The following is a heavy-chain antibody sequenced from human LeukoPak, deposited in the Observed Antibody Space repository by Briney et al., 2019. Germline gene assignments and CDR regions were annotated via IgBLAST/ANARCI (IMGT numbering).Heavy chain of an antibody. Sequence: ASVKVSCKASGYTFTSYGISWVRQAPGQGGEWMGWISAYNGNTNYAQKLQGRVTMTTDTSTSTAYMELRSLRSDDTAVYYCARDHGNYDFWSGYYTIPLDYWGQGTLVTVSS. V-gene: IGHV1-18*01. J-gene: IGHJ4*02. CDR3: ARDHGNYDFWSGYYTIPLDY. D-gene: IGHD3-3*01. CDR1: GYTFTSYG. CDR2: ISAYNGNT.